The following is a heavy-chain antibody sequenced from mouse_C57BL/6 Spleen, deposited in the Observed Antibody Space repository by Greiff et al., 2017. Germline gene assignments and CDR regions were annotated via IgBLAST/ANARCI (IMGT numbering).Heavy chain of an antibody. CDR2: IDPEDGDT. J-gene: IGHJ2*01. V-gene: IGHV14-1*01. CDR3: TTLITTVVAPLFDY. D-gene: IGHD1-1*01. CDR1: GFNIKDYY. Sequence: EVQLQQSGAELVRPGASVKLSCTASGFNIKDYYMHWVKQRPEQGLEWIGRIDPEDGDTEYAPKFQGKATMTADTSSNTAYLQLSSLTSEDTAVYYCTTLITTVVAPLFDYWGQGTTLTVSS.